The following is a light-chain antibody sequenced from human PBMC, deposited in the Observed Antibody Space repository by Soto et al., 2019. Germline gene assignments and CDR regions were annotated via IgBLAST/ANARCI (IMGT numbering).Light chain of an antibody. CDR2: GTS. CDR1: QSVSSN. Sequence: IVMTQSPDTLSVSPGERATLSCRASQSVSSNLAWYQQNPGQAPRLLIYGTSPRATGIPARFSGSGSGTEFTLTISSLQSEDFAVYYCQQYNNMWTFGQGTKVEIK. CDR3: QQYNNMWT. J-gene: IGKJ1*01. V-gene: IGKV3D-15*01.